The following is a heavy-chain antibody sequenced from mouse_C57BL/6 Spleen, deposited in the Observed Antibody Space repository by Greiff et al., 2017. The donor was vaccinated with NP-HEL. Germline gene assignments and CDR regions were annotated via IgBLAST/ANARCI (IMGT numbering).Heavy chain of an antibody. Sequence: QVQLQQSGAELVRPGASVKLSCKASGYTFTDYYINWVKQRPGQGLEWIARIYPGSGNTYYNEKFKGKATLTAEKSSSTAYMQLSSLSSEDSAVSFCARSGSSGPGYYAMDYWGQGTSVTVSS. CDR2: IYPGSGNT. V-gene: IGHV1-76*01. J-gene: IGHJ4*01. CDR1: GYTFTDYY. CDR3: ARSGSSGPGYYAMDY. D-gene: IGHD3-2*02.